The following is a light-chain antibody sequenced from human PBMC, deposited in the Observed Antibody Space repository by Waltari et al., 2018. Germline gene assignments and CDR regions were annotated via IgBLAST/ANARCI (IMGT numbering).Light chain of an antibody. CDR3: QQYYSGLT. Sequence: DIVMTQSPDSLSLSLGDRATINCKSSQTILYNSNNKNYLSWYQQKPGHPPKLLIYWASTRDSGVPDRFRGCGAGTDFTPAISSLQAEDVAVYYCQQYYSGLTFGGGTRVEIK. CDR1: QTILYNSNNKNY. J-gene: IGKJ4*01. CDR2: WAS. V-gene: IGKV4-1*01.